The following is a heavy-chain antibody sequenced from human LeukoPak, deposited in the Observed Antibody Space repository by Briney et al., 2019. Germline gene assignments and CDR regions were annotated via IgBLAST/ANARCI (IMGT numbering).Heavy chain of an antibody. V-gene: IGHV1-18*01. CDR1: GYTFTSYG. CDR2: ISAYNGNT. D-gene: IGHD3-22*01. J-gene: IGHJ3*02. Sequence: ASVKVSCKASGYTFTSYGISWVQQAPRQGLEWMGWISAYNGNTNYAQKLQGRVTMTTDTSTSTAYMELRSLRSDDTAVYYCARVYGYYDSSGFPLDAFDIWGQGTMVTVSS. CDR3: ARVYGYYDSSGFPLDAFDI.